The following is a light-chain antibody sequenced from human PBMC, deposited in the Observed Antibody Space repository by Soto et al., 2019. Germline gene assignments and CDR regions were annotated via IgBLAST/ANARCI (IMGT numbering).Light chain of an antibody. CDR3: SSYAGSNNLGV. CDR2: EVS. V-gene: IGLV2-8*01. Sequence: QSALTQPPSASGSPGQSVTISCTGTSSDVGGYNYVSWYQQHPGKAPKLMIYEVSKRPSGVPDRFSGSKSGNTASLTVSGLQAEDEADYYCSSYAGSNNLGVFGTGTMLTV. J-gene: IGLJ1*01. CDR1: SSDVGGYNY.